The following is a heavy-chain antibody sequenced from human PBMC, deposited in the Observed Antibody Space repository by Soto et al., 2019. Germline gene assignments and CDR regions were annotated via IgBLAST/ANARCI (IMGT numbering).Heavy chain of an antibody. CDR3: AREPPDYDILTGYPYYFDY. Sequence: PGGSLRLSCAASGFTFSSYVMSWVRQAPGKGLEWVSSISTSGGDTYYADSVKGRFTISRDNSKNTLHLQMNSLRAEDTAVYYCAREPPDYDILTGYPYYFDYWGQGTLVTVSS. V-gene: IGHV3-23*01. J-gene: IGHJ4*02. CDR1: GFTFSSYV. D-gene: IGHD3-9*01. CDR2: ISTSGGDT.